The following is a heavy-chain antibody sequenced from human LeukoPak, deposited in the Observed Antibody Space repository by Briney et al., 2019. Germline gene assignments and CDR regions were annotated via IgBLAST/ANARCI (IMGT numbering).Heavy chain of an antibody. J-gene: IGHJ4*02. Sequence: PGGSLRLSCAASGFTCSSYSRNWVRQAPGKGLEWVSSISSSSSYIYYADSVKGRFTISRDNAKNSLYLQMNSLRAEDTAVYYCARVVSAAGHFDYWGQGTLVTVSS. CDR3: ARVVSAAGHFDY. D-gene: IGHD6-13*01. CDR2: ISSSSSYI. V-gene: IGHV3-21*01. CDR1: GFTCSSYS.